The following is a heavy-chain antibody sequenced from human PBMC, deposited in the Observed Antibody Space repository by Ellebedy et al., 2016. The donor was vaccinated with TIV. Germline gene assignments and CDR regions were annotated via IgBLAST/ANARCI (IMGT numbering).Heavy chain of an antibody. CDR1: GFNFGDYA. J-gene: IGHJ4*02. CDR3: AKHDYLDY. Sequence: PGGSLRLSCAASGFNFGDYAMHWVRQAPGKGLEWVPGITWNSGNIGYADSVKGRFTISRDNARHSLYLQMDSLRPDDTAFYYCAKHDYLDYWGQGILVTVSS. CDR2: ITWNSGNI. V-gene: IGHV3-9*01.